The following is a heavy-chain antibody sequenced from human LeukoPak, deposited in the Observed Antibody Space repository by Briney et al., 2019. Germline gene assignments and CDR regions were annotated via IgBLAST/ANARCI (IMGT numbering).Heavy chain of an antibody. CDR2: ISYDGSNK. D-gene: IGHD3-3*01. CDR3: ARDRIPIFGVVIHFDY. CDR1: GFTFSSYA. J-gene: IGHJ4*02. Sequence: GGSLRLSCAASGFTFSSYAMHWVRQAPGKGLEWVAVISYDGSNKYYADSVKGRFTISRDNSKNTLYLQMNSLRAEDTAVYYCARDRIPIFGVVIHFDYWGQGTLVTVSS. V-gene: IGHV3-30-3*01.